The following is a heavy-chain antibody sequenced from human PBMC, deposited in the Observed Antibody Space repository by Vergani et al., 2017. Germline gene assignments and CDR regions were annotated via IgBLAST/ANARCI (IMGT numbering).Heavy chain of an antibody. CDR1: GFTFSNAW. CDR3: ASLFGELEEGFDY. Sequence: EVQLVESGGGLVKPGGSLRLSCAASGFTFSNAWMSWVRQAPGKGLEWVGRIKSKTDGGTTDYAAPVKGRFTISRDDSKNTLYLQMNSLKTEDTAVYYCASLFGELEEGFDYWGQGTLVTVSS. CDR2: IKSKTDGGTT. J-gene: IGHJ4*02. V-gene: IGHV3-15*01. D-gene: IGHD3-10*02.